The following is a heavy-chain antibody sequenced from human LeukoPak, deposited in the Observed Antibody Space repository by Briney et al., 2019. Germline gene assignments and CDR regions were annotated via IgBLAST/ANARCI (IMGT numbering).Heavy chain of an antibody. CDR1: GYTFTNYG. Sequence: ASVKVSCKSSGYTFTNYGISWVRQAPGLGLEWMGWISAYNGNTNYAQKVQGRVTMTTDTSTSTAYMELRSLRFDDTAVYYCARDQSVRLLQTSSTYFKHVFAIWGQGSMVTVSS. V-gene: IGHV1-18*01. D-gene: IGHD6-13*01. J-gene: IGHJ3*02. CDR3: ARDQSVRLLQTSSTYFKHVFAI. CDR2: ISAYNGNT.